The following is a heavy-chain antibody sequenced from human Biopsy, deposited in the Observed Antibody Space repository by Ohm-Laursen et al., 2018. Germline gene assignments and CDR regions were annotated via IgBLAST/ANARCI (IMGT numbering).Heavy chain of an antibody. V-gene: IGHV3-73*01. CDR1: GFTFSASA. Sequence: SLRLSCAASGFTFSASAVHWVRQASGKGLEWVGRTRSKAKSYATAYAASVTGRFTISRDDSKNTTYLQMNSLKTEDTAVYYCTLEGAGFDNWGQGTLVTVSS. CDR2: TRSKAKSYAT. J-gene: IGHJ4*02. D-gene: IGHD3-10*01. CDR3: TLEGAGFDN.